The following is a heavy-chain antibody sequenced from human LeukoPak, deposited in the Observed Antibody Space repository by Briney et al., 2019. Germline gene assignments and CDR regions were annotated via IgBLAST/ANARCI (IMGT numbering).Heavy chain of an antibody. Sequence: GGSLRLSCAGSGFIFDDYAMHWVRQAPGKGLGGGSGISWNSGSIGYADSVKGRFTISRDNAKHSLFLQMNSLTGEDTAFYYCANAYYYESSGYIDYWGQGTLVTVSS. D-gene: IGHD3-22*01. CDR2: ISWNSGSI. V-gene: IGHV3-9*01. CDR1: GFIFDDYA. J-gene: IGHJ4*02. CDR3: ANAYYYESSGYIDY.